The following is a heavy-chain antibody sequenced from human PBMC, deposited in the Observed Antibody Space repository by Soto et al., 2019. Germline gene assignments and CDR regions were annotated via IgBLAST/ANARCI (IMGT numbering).Heavy chain of an antibody. CDR1: GFTVSSNY. J-gene: IGHJ4*02. Sequence: EVQLVESGGGLVQPGGSLRLSCAASGFTVSSNYMSWVRQAPGKGLEWVSVIYSGGSTYYADSVKGRFTISRDNSKNTLYLQMNSLRAEDTAVYYCARVRRSGWHGEYYFDYWGQGTLVTVSS. D-gene: IGHD6-19*01. CDR2: IYSGGST. CDR3: ARVRRSGWHGEYYFDY. V-gene: IGHV3-66*01.